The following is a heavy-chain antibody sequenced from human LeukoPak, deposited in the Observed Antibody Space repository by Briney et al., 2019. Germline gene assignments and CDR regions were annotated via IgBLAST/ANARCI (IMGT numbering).Heavy chain of an antibody. CDR1: GFTFSRYS. CDR3: ARAPGDWNYSY. J-gene: IGHJ4*02. CDR2: ISSSSSYI. V-gene: IGHV3-21*01. D-gene: IGHD1-7*01. Sequence: PGGSLRLSCAASGFTFSRYSMNWVRQAPGKGLEWVSSISSSSSYIYYADSVKGRFTISIDNAKNSLYLQMNSLRAEDTAVYYCARAPGDWNYSYWGQGTLVTVSS.